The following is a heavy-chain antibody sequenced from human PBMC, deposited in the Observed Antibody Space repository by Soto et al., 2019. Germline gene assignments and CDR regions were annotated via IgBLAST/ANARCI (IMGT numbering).Heavy chain of an antibody. D-gene: IGHD2-2*01. Sequence: QVQLVESGGGVVQPGRSLRLSCAASGFTFSSYGMHWVRQAPGKGLEWVAVIWYDGSNKYYADSVKGRFTISRDNSKNTLYLQMNSLSAEDTAVYYCARDISPTCCISTSCNYYYYYGMDVWGQGTTVTVSS. CDR3: ARDISPTCCISTSCNYYYYYGMDV. V-gene: IGHV3-33*01. CDR1: GFTFSSYG. J-gene: IGHJ6*02. CDR2: IWYDGSNK.